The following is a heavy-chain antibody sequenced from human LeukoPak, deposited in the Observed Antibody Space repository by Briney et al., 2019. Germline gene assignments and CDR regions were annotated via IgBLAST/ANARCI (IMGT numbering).Heavy chain of an antibody. D-gene: IGHD3-22*01. CDR3: ARADSPGYYFDY. CDR2: IRSKAYGGTT. J-gene: IGHJ4*02. CDR1: GFTFGDYG. V-gene: IGHV3-49*03. Sequence: GGSLRLSCTASGFTFGDYGMSWFRQAPGKGLEWVGFIRSKAYGGTTEYAASVKGRFTISRDDSKSLAYLQMNSLRAEDTAVYYCARADSPGYYFDYWGQGTLVTVSS.